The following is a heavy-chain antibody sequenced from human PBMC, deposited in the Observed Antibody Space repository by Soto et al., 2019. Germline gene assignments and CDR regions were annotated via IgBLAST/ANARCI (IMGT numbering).Heavy chain of an antibody. CDR1: GYTFTSYG. Sequence: QVQLEQSGSELKKPGASVNVSCKAFGYTFTSYGFSWVRQVPGQGLEWLGWISAFNGDTQYAQTMKGRLTVTTETSTTSVHMELRRLTPADTAVYYCTREAGWQRMVPYDWGQGTLVTVS. V-gene: IGHV1-18*04. CDR2: ISAFNGDT. J-gene: IGHJ4*02. CDR3: TREAGWQRMVPYD. D-gene: IGHD6-25*01.